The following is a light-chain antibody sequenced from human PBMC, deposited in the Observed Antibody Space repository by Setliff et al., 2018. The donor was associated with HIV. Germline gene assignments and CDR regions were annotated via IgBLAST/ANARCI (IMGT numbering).Light chain of an antibody. CDR2: DVS. CDR3: SSYTNTPLYV. J-gene: IGLJ1*01. V-gene: IGLV2-14*03. CDR1: SSDVGGFNY. Sequence: QSVLTQPASVSGSPGQSITISCTGTSSDVGGFNYVSWYQQHAGKAPKLMISDVSIRPSGVSKRFSCSKSGNTSSLTISGLQAEDEADYYGSSYTNTPLYVFGTGTRSPS.